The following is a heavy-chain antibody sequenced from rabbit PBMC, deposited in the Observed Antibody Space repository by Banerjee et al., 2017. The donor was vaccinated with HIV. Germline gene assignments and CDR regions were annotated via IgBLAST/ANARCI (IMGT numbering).Heavy chain of an antibody. V-gene: IGHV1S47*01. Sequence: QALLVESGGGLDSLGESLTLTCKASGIDFSGYGISWVRQAPGKGLEWIAHIYPDYGNTDYASWVNGRFTISLDNAQNTVFLQMTSLTYADTATYFCARDSGWGDLNLWGPGTLVTVS. D-gene: IGHD4-1*01. J-gene: IGHJ4*01. CDR2: IYPDYGNT. CDR1: GIDFSGYG. CDR3: ARDSGWGDLNL.